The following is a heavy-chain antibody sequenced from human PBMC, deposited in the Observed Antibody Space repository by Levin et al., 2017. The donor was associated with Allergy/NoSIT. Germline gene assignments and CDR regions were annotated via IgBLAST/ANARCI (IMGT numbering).Heavy chain of an antibody. V-gene: IGHV3-21*01. Sequence: GGSLRLSCAASGFTFSRYSMNWVRQAPGKGLEWVSSISPSSTYIYYADSVKGRFTISRDDAKNSLSLQMNSLRAEDTALYYCARALYYYVSGTYYETFNNWGQGTLVTVSS. CDR2: ISPSSTYI. CDR1: GFTFSRYS. D-gene: IGHD3-10*01. J-gene: IGHJ4*02. CDR3: ARALYYYVSGTYYETFNN.